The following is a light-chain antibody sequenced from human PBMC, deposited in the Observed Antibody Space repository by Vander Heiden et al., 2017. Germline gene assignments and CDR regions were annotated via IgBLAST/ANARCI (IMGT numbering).Light chain of an antibody. CDR1: QSISSW. CDR3: QQYNNYSLT. J-gene: IGKJ1*01. CDR2: DAS. V-gene: IGKV1-5*01. Sequence: DLKMPKSPSTLSASVGDRVTITCRASQSISSWLAWYQQKPGKAPKLLIYDASSLESGVPSRFSGSGSGTEFTLTISSLQPDDFATYYCQQYNNYSLTFGQGTKVEIK.